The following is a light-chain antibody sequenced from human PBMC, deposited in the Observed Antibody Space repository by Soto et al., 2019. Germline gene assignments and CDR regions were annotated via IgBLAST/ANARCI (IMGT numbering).Light chain of an antibody. CDR2: EVS. V-gene: IGLV2-14*01. Sequence: QSALTQPASVSGSPGQSITVSCIGTSSDVGGYNYVSWYQQHPGKAPKLMIHEVSDRPSGVSNRFSRSKSGNTASLPISGLLAEYAAHYYCCSYSSSSTKVFGGGTKLSVL. CDR3: CSYSSSSTKV. CDR1: SSDVGGYNY. J-gene: IGLJ2*01.